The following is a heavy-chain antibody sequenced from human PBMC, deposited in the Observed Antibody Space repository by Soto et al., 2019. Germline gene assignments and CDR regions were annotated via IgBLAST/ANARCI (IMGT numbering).Heavy chain of an antibody. CDR3: ARHVAGSYAFDI. CDR2: VYSSGTT. Sequence: SETLSLTCTVTGGSISSSPYYWGWLRQPPGKGLEWIGSVYSSGTTYYTPSLRSRVTISADTSKNQFSLKLTSVTAADTAVYYCARHVAGSYAFDIWGQGTMVTVSS. J-gene: IGHJ3*02. V-gene: IGHV4-39*01. CDR1: GGSISSSPYY. D-gene: IGHD3-10*01.